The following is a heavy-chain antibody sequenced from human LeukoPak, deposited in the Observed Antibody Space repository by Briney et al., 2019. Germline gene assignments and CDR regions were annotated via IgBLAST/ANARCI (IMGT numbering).Heavy chain of an antibody. CDR3: ARDYDILTGSYNWFDP. D-gene: IGHD3-9*01. V-gene: IGHV1-69*06. CDR1: GYTFTSYG. Sequence: SVKVSCKASGYTFTSYGISWVRQAPGQGLEWMGGIIPIFGTANYAQKFQGRVTITADKSTSTAYMELSSLRSEDTAVYYCARDYDILTGSYNWFDPWGQGTLVTVSS. CDR2: IIPIFGTA. J-gene: IGHJ5*02.